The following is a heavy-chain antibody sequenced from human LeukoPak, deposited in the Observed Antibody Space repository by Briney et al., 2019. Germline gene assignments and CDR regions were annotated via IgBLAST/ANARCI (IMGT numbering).Heavy chain of an antibody. Sequence: GGSLRLSCAASGFTVSSNYMSWVRQAPGKGLEWVSVIYSGGSTYYADSVKGRFTISRDNSKNMLYLQMNSLRAEDTAVYYCAKDLLGLLQRINMVRGFDYWGQGTLVTVSS. CDR1: GFTVSSNY. CDR3: AKDLLGLLQRINMVRGFDY. J-gene: IGHJ4*02. D-gene: IGHD3-10*01. V-gene: IGHV3-66*02. CDR2: IYSGGST.